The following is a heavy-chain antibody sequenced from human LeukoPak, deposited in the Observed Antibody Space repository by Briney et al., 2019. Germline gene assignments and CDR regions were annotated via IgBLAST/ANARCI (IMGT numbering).Heavy chain of an antibody. V-gene: IGHV5-51*01. CDR2: IDPGDYDT. CDR1: GYLFTNYW. CDR3: ARQQAAAGRGKYYYYYYYMDV. J-gene: IGHJ6*03. D-gene: IGHD6-13*01. Sequence: GGALEISWQGSGYLFTNYWIGWVRQLPGKGLEWRGNIDPGDYDTIYNPSFQGQVTISADTSISTAYLQWSSLKASDTAMYYCARQQAAAGRGKYYYYYYYMDVWGKGTTVTVSS.